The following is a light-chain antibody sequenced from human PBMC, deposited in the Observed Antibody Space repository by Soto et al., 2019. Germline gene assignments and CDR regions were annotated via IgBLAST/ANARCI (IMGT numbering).Light chain of an antibody. CDR1: QSVYHF. V-gene: IGKV1-5*01. CDR3: QQYSSSSS. CDR2: DAS. J-gene: IGKJ4*01. Sequence: DIQMTQSPSTLSASVGDRVTVTCRASQSVYHFLAWYQQKPGKAPKLLIYDASTLESGVPSRFSGSGSGTHFPLIISRLQPDAFATYYYQQYSSSSSFGGGTKLEIK.